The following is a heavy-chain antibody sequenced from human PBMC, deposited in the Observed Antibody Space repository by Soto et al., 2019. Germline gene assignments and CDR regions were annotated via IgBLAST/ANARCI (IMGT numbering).Heavy chain of an antibody. V-gene: IGHV1-69*13. Sequence: SVKVSCKASVGTFSSYAISWGRQAPGQGLEWMGGIIPIFGTANYAQKFQGRVTITADESTSTAYMELSSLRSEDTAVYYCAREPHLRSPIHSWDFDIWGQGTMVTVSS. CDR3: AREPHLRSPIHSWDFDI. CDR2: IIPIFGTA. CDR1: VGTFSSYA. D-gene: IGHD1-26*01. J-gene: IGHJ3*02.